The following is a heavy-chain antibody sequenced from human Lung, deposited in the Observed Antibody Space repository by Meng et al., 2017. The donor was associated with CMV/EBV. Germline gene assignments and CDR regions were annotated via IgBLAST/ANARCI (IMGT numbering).Heavy chain of an antibody. V-gene: IGHV3-30-3*01. Sequence: GESXKISCVASGSTFRSYAMHWVRQAPGKGLEWVAFISYDGGKKYYADSVKGRFTISRDNSNNTLYLQMSSLRADDTAVYYCVRSFAPYTSSWYGVWGQGTLVTVSS. CDR2: ISYDGGKK. CDR1: GSTFRSYA. CDR3: VRSFAPYTSSWYGV. D-gene: IGHD6-13*01. J-gene: IGHJ4*02.